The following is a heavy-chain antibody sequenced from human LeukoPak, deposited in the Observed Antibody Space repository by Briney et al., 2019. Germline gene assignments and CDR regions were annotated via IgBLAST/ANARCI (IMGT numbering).Heavy chain of an antibody. CDR2: IYYSGST. D-gene: IGHD2-21*02. J-gene: IGHJ6*03. CDR3: ARDLRRRVTAIGYGPREYYYYMDV. V-gene: IGHV4-59*12. CDR1: GGSIRSYY. Sequence: PSETLSFTCTVSGGSIRSYYWSWIRQPPRKGLEWIGDIYYSGSTNNNPSLRSRVTISVDTSKNQFSLKVTSVTAADTAVYYCARDLRRRVTAIGYGPREYYYYMDVWGKGTTVTISS.